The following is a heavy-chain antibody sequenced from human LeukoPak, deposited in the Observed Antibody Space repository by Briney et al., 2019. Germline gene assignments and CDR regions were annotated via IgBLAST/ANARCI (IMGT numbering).Heavy chain of an antibody. CDR2: ISGSGGST. CDR1: GFTFSSYA. D-gene: IGHD6-13*01. CDR3: ARVRDSSSWYGPDAFDI. V-gene: IGHV3-23*01. J-gene: IGHJ3*02. Sequence: GGSLRLSCAASGFTFSSYAMSWVRQAPGKGLEWVSTISGSGGSTYYADSVKGRFTISRDNSKNMYLQMNSLRAEDTAVYYCARVRDSSSWYGPDAFDIWGQGTMVTVSS.